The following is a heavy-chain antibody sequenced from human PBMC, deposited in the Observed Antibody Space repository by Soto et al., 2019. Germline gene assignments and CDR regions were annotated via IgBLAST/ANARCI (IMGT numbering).Heavy chain of an antibody. Sequence: QLQLQESGSGLVKPSQTLSLTCAVSGGSISSGGYSWSWIRQPTGKGLEWIGDIYHSGSTYYNPSLKSRVTISVDRSKNQFSLKLSSVTAADTAVYYCASSHAGAHITAAVHWGQGTLVTVSS. CDR2: IYHSGST. D-gene: IGHD6-13*01. J-gene: IGHJ4*02. CDR1: GGSISSGGYS. V-gene: IGHV4-30-2*01. CDR3: ASSHAGAHITAAVH.